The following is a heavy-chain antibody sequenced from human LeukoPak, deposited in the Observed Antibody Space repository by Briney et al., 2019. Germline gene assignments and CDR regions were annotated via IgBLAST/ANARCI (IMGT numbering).Heavy chain of an antibody. Sequence: RSGRDSLTCAVSGGSISNSNWWSWVRQPPGKGLEWIGDIYHSGSTNYNPSLESRVAISVDTSKNEFSLRLTSVTAADTAFYYCATKVEAPFDLWGGGPLIVVSS. CDR3: ATKVEAPFDL. CDR2: IYHSGST. V-gene: IGHV4-4*02. J-gene: IGHJ2*01. CDR1: GGSISNSNW. D-gene: IGHD1-26*01.